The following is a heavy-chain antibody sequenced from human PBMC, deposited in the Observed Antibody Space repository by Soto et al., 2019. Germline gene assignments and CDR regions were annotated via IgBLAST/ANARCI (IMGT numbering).Heavy chain of an antibody. J-gene: IGHJ6*02. CDR2: ISSSSSYT. CDR1: GFTFSDYY. D-gene: IGHD3-10*02. CDR3: ARGHYDVTFTTGRSSYGMDV. V-gene: IGHV3-11*06. Sequence: TGGSLRLSCAASGFTFSDYYMSWIRQAPGKGLEWVSYISSSSSYTNYADSVKGRFTISRDNAKNSLYLQMNSLRAEDTAVYYCARGHYDVTFTTGRSSYGMDVWGQGTTVTVSS.